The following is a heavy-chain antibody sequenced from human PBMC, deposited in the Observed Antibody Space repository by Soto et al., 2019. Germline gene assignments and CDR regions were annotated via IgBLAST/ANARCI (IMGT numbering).Heavy chain of an antibody. CDR2: IIPIFGTA. Sequence: SVKVSCKASGGTFSSYAISWVRQAPGQGLEWMGGIIPIFGTANYADSVKGRFTISRDNAKNSLYLQMNSLTADDTAVYYCARGGETTMVRGVITSWFDPWGQGTLVTVSS. V-gene: IGHV1-69*05. D-gene: IGHD3-10*01. J-gene: IGHJ5*02. CDR1: GGTFSSYA. CDR3: ARGGETTMVRGVITSWFDP.